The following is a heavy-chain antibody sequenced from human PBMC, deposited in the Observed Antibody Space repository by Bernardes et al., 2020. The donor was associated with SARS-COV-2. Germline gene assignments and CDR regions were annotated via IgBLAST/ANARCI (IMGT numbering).Heavy chain of an antibody. CDR1: GYTLTELS. D-gene: IGHD2-15*01. CDR3: ATGPLLHGDNWFDP. V-gene: IGHV1-24*01. Sequence: ASVKVSCKVSGYTLTELSMHWVRQAPGKGLEWMGGFDPEDGETIYAQKFQGRVTMTEDTSTDTAYMELSSLRSEDTAVYYCATGPLLHGDNWFDPWGQGTLVTVSS. CDR2: FDPEDGET. J-gene: IGHJ5*02.